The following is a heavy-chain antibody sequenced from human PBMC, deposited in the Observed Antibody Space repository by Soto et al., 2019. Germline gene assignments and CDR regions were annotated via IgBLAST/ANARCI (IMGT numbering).Heavy chain of an antibody. J-gene: IGHJ3*02. CDR1: GFTFSSYE. D-gene: IGHD3-22*01. V-gene: IGHV3-48*03. Sequence: GGSLRLSCAASGFTFSSYEMNWVRQAPGKGLEWVSYISSSGSTIYYADSVKGRFTISRDNAKNSLYLQMNSLRAEDTAVYYCARPSHYDSSGYFPEDDAFDIWGQGTMVTVSS. CDR2: ISSSGSTI. CDR3: ARPSHYDSSGYFPEDDAFDI.